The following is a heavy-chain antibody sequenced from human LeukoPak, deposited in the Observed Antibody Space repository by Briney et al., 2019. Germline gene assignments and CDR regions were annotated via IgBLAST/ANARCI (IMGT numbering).Heavy chain of an antibody. J-gene: IGHJ4*02. CDR3: ARVRTRGWCSGGSCYFDY. V-gene: IGHV4-4*07. D-gene: IGHD2-15*01. CDR1: GGSISSYY. Sequence: SETLSLTCTVSGGSISSYYWSWIRQPAGKGLEWIGRIYTSGSTNYNPSLKSRVTMSVDTSKNQFSLKLSSVTAADTAVYYCARVRTRGWCSGGSCYFDYWGQGTLVTVSS. CDR2: IYTSGST.